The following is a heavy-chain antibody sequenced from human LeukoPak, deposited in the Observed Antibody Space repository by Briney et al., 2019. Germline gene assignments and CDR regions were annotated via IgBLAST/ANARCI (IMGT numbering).Heavy chain of an antibody. V-gene: IGHV1-8*01. J-gene: IGHJ6*02. CDR2: MNPNSGNT. Sequence: ASVKVSCKASGYTFTSYDINWVRQATGQGLEWMGWMNPNSGNTGYAQKFQGRVTMTRNTSISTAYMELSSLRSEDTAVYYCGRVRVYNWNQYYGMDVWGQGTTVTVSS. CDR3: GRVRVYNWNQYYGMDV. D-gene: IGHD1-20*01. CDR1: GYTFTSYD.